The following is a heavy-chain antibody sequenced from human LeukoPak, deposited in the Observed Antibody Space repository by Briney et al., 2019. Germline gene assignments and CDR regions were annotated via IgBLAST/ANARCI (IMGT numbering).Heavy chain of an antibody. CDR3: ARVGSTGYSYGCFDY. V-gene: IGHV1-18*01. Sequence: ASLKVSCKASGYTFTSYGITWVRQAPGQGLEWMGWISAYNGNTNYAQKLQGRVTITTDTSTTTAYMELRSLRSDDTAVYYCARVGSTGYSYGCFDYWGQGTLVTVSS. J-gene: IGHJ4*02. CDR2: ISAYNGNT. CDR1: GYTFTSYG. D-gene: IGHD5-18*01.